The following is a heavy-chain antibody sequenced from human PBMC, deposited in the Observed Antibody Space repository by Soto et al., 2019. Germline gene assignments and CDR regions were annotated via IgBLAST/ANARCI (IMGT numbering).Heavy chain of an antibody. CDR3: ARDIAAAGEGNGVFDY. CDR2: INPSGGST. Sequence: ASVKVSCKASGYTFTSYYMHWVRQAPGQGLEWMGIINPSGGSTSYAQKFQGRVTMTRDTSTSTVYMELSSLRSEDTAVYYCARDIAAAGEGNGVFDYWGQGTLVTVSS. CDR1: GYTFTSYY. D-gene: IGHD6-13*01. V-gene: IGHV1-46*01. J-gene: IGHJ4*02.